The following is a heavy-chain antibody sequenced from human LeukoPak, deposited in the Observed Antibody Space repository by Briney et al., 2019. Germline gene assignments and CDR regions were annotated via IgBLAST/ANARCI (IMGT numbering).Heavy chain of an antibody. CDR1: GFTFSSYA. Sequence: PGGSLRLSCAASGFTFSSYAMSWVRQAPGKGLEWVSAISGSGGSTYYADSVKGRFTISRDNSKNTLYPQMNSLRAEDTAVYYCANLRFGEPIRNWGQGTLVTVSS. V-gene: IGHV3-23*01. CDR2: ISGSGGST. J-gene: IGHJ4*02. D-gene: IGHD3-10*01. CDR3: ANLRFGEPIRN.